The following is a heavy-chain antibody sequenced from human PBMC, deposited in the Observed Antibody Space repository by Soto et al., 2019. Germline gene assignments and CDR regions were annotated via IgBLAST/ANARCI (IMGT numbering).Heavy chain of an antibody. CDR3: ATGREVAFQNYYGLDV. CDR1: GDSITSGGNY. Sequence: SETLSLTCIVSGDSITSGGNYWSWLRHHPGKGLDWIGYTYFSKSTYYNPSLKSRVTISVDASKNQFSLKLDSVTAADTAVYYCATGREVAFQNYYGLDVWGQGTTVSVSS. V-gene: IGHV4-31*03. D-gene: IGHD5-12*01. J-gene: IGHJ6*02. CDR2: TYFSKST.